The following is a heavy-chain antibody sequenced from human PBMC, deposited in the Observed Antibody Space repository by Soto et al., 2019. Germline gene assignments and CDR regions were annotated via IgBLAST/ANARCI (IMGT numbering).Heavy chain of an antibody. J-gene: IGHJ6*02. CDR1: GFTFSSYG. Sequence: QVQLVESGGGVVQPGRSLRLSCAASGFTFSSYGMHWVRQAPGKGLEWVAVISYDGSNKYYADSVKGRFTISRDNSKNTLYLQMNSLRAEDTAVYYCAKGYGDYYYYYGMDVWGQGTTVTVSS. D-gene: IGHD4-17*01. CDR2: ISYDGSNK. V-gene: IGHV3-30*18. CDR3: AKGYGDYYYYYGMDV.